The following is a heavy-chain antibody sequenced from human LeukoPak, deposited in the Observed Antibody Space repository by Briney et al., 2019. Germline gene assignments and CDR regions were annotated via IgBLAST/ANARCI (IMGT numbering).Heavy chain of an antibody. Sequence: RTSETLSLTCTVSGGSISSYHWSWVRQPPGKGLEWIGYILTSESTNYNPSLKSRLTISVDTSKNQFTLKVNSVTAADTAVYYCARVRVSGSYLYYFDSWGQGNLVTVSS. CDR1: GGSISSYH. J-gene: IGHJ4*02. V-gene: IGHV4-4*09. D-gene: IGHD1-26*01. CDR3: ARVRVSGSYLYYFDS. CDR2: ILTSEST.